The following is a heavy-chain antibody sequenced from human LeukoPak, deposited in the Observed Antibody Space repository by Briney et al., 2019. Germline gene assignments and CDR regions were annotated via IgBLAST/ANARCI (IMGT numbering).Heavy chain of an antibody. CDR2: ISSSSRYI. CDR1: GFTFSSYS. CDR3: ARVPGPRAATIGQGY. J-gene: IGHJ4*02. Sequence: GGSLRLSCAASGFTFSSYSMNWVRQAPGKGLEWVSSISSSSRYIYYADSVKGRFTISRDNAKNSLYLQMNSLRAEDTAVYYCARVPGPRAATIGQGYWGQGTLVTVSS. D-gene: IGHD5-12*01. V-gene: IGHV3-21*01.